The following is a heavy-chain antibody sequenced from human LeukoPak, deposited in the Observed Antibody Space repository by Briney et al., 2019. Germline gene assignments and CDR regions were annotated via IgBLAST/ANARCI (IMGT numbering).Heavy chain of an antibody. CDR2: ISAYNGNT. CDR1: GYTFTSYG. J-gene: IGHJ4*02. D-gene: IGHD5-18*01. V-gene: IGHV1-18*01. Sequence: WPSVKVSCKASGYTFTSYGTSWVRQAPGQGREWMGWISAYNGNTNYAQKLQGRVTMTTDTSTSTAYMELRSLRSDDTAVYYCARDRAPRGYSYGNFDYWGQGTLVTVSS. CDR3: ARDRAPRGYSYGNFDY.